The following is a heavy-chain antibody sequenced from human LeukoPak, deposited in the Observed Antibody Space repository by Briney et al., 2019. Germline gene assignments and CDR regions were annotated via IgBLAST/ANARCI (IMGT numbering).Heavy chain of an antibody. Sequence: SETLSLTCTVSGGSISSGDYYWSWIRQPPGKGLEWIGYIYYSGSTYYNPSLKSRVTISVDTSKNQFSLKLSSVTAADTAVYYCARGLRMTTVVDYWGQGTLVTVSS. CDR3: ARGLRMTTVVDY. J-gene: IGHJ4*02. CDR2: IYYSGST. CDR1: GGSISSGDYY. V-gene: IGHV4-30-4*01. D-gene: IGHD4-23*01.